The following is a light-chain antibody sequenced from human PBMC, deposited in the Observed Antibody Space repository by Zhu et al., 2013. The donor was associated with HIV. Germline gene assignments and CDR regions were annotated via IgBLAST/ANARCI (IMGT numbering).Light chain of an antibody. J-gene: IGLJ3*02. CDR3: SVWGYSLSARGV. Sequence: QSALTQEASVSGTVGQKVTLSYTTNSNNVGSHAVAWYQQISHGAPKTMIFGDSLASGIPDRFSGSKMSGTTASLNISGLWPEDEADYYCSVWGYSLSARGVCGGGTRLTVL. CDR1: SNNVGSHA. CDR2: GDS. V-gene: IGLV1-47*03.